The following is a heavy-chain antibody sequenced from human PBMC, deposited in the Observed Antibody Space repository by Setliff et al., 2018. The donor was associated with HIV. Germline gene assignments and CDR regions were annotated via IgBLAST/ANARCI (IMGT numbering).Heavy chain of an antibody. Sequence: GASVQVSCKASGYTFSTYSITWVRQAPGQGLEWMGWVSAYNGHTDFAQKFQGRITLTTDTSSNTAYMELRSLRSDDTAIYYCARDLFRWAAAGPNYFDSWGQGTLVTVPS. CDR1: GYTFSTYS. CDR2: VSAYNGHT. V-gene: IGHV1-18*01. CDR3: ARDLFRWAAAGPNYFDS. J-gene: IGHJ4*02. D-gene: IGHD6-13*01.